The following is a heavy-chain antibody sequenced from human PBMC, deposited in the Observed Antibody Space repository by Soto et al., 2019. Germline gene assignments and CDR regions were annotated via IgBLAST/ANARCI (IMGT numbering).Heavy chain of an antibody. CDR3: AKGGPVIAVAGKDY. CDR1: GFTFSSYG. J-gene: IGHJ4*02. CDR2: ISYDGSNK. D-gene: IGHD6-19*01. V-gene: IGHV3-30*18. Sequence: ESGGGVVQPGRSLRLSCAASGFTFSSYGMHWVRQAPGKGLEWVAVISYDGSNKYYADSVKGRFTISRDNSKNTLYLQMNSLRAEDTAVYYCAKGGPVIAVAGKDYWGQGTLVTVSS.